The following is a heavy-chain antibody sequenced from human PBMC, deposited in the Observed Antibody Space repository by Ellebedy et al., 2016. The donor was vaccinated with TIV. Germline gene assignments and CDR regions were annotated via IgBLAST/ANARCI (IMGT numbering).Heavy chain of an antibody. D-gene: IGHD3-10*01. J-gene: IGHJ4*02. V-gene: IGHV1-46*01. Sequence: ASVKVSCKASGYTFTTYYMHWVRQAPGQGLEWMGIINPSGGSTTYAQKFQGRVTMTSDTSTSTVYMDLSSLTSEDTAFYYCAREGYGSGSYLLFDYWGQGTLVTVSS. CDR1: GYTFTTYY. CDR2: INPSGGST. CDR3: AREGYGSGSYLLFDY.